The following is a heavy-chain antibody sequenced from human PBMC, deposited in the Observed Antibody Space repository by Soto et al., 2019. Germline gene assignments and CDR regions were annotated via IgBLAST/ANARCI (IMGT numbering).Heavy chain of an antibody. V-gene: IGHV4-59*11. J-gene: IGHJ4*02. CDR1: GGSISGHY. CDR2: IFYTGST. Sequence: SETLSLTCTVSGGSISGHYWIWIRQSPGKRLEWIGYIFYTGSTNYNPSLKSRVTLSADTSKNQFSLRLSSVTAADTAVYYCARVGSSGWSPDYWGQGTLVTVSS. CDR3: ARVGSSGWSPDY. D-gene: IGHD6-19*01.